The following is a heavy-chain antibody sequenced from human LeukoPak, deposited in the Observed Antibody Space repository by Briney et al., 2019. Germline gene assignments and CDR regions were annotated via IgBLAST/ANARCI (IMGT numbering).Heavy chain of an antibody. CDR1: GYTLTELS. Sequence: ASVNVSCKVSGYTLTELSMHWVRQAPGKGLEWMGGFDPEDGETIYAQKFQGRVTMTEDTSTDTAYMELSSLRSEDTAVYYCATVYGSGSPFDYWGQGTLVTVSS. CDR3: ATVYGSGSPFDY. D-gene: IGHD3-10*01. V-gene: IGHV1-24*01. J-gene: IGHJ4*02. CDR2: FDPEDGET.